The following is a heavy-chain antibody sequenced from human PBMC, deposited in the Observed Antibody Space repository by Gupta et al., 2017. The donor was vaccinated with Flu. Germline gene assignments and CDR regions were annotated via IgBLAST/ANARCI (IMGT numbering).Heavy chain of an antibody. CDR2: INPDGSST. CDR3: ATVTSGC. D-gene: IGHD4-17*01. V-gene: IGHV3-74*03. CDR1: GFTFSSSY. J-gene: IGHJ4*02. Sequence: EMQLVESGGGLVQPGGSLRLSCAASGFTFSSSYLQWVRQAPGKGLVWVSRINPDGSSTTYAESAKGRFTISRHNAKNTLYLQMNSLGDDDTAVYYCATVTSGCWGQGTLVTVSS.